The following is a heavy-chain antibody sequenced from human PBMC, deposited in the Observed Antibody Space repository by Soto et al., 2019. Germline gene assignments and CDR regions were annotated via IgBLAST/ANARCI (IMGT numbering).Heavy chain of an antibody. V-gene: IGHV3-30-3*01. CDR3: ARDLFLGAAAGTAGMDY. CDR2: ISYDGSNK. CDR1: GLTFSSYG. J-gene: IGHJ4*02. D-gene: IGHD6-13*01. Sequence: GGSLRLSCAASGLTFSSYGIHWVRQAPGKGLEWVAVISYDGSNKYYADSVKGRFTISRDNSKNTLYLQMNSLRAEDTAVYYCARDLFLGAAAGTAGMDYWGQGTLVTVSS.